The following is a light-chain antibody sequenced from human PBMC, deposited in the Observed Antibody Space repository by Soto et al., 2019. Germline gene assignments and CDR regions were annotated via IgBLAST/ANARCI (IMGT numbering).Light chain of an antibody. CDR1: SSDVGGYNY. J-gene: IGLJ1*01. Sequence: QSVLTQPASVSGSPGQSITISCTGTSSDVGGYNYVSWYQHHPGKAPKLMIFDVSNRPSGVSNRFSGSKSGNTASLTISGLQPEDEDDNYYGSHSRSNTRQIVFGTGTKVTV. CDR2: DVS. V-gene: IGLV2-14*03. CDR3: GSHSRSNTRQIV.